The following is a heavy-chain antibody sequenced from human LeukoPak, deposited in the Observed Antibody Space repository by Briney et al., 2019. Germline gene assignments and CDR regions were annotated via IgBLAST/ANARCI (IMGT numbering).Heavy chain of an antibody. D-gene: IGHD6-19*01. J-gene: IGHJ4*02. CDR2: VDYSGTI. CDR3: ARGRLARIPYFDS. CDR1: GGSISSGSHF. V-gene: IGHV4-31*03. Sequence: PSQTLSLTCSVFGGSISSGSHFWGWIRQLPGKGLEWLGYVDYSGTIYYNSSLESRLTLSVDTSNNQFSLDLRSMTAADTAVYYCARGRLARIPYFDSWGQGALVAVSS.